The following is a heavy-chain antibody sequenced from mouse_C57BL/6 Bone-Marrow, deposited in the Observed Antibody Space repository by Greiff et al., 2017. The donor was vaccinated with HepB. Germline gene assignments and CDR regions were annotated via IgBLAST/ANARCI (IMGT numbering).Heavy chain of an antibody. CDR1: GFSLTSYG. CDR3: SILCGCSYGGYFDV. J-gene: IGHJ1*03. D-gene: IGHD1-1*01. V-gene: IGHV2-9*01. CDR2: IWGGGST. Sequence: VKLMESGPGLVAPSQSLSITCTVSGFSLTSYGVDWVRQPPGKGLEWLGVIWGGGSTNYNSALMSRLSISKDNSKSQVFLKMNSLQTDDTAMYYCSILCGCSYGGYFDVWGTGTTVTVSS.